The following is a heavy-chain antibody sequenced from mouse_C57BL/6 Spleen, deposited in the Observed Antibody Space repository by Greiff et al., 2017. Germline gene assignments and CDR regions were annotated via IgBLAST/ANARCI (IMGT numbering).Heavy chain of an antibody. CDR2: IYPGSGST. J-gene: IGHJ2*01. CDR1: GYTFTSYW. Sequence: QVQLQQPGAELVKPGASVKMSCKASGYTFTSYWITWLKQRPGQGLEWIGDIYPGSGSTNYNEKFQSKATLTIDTSSSTAYMQLSSLTAEDSAVYYCARGRGDGYYDDWGQGTTLTVSS. V-gene: IGHV1-55*01. D-gene: IGHD2-3*01. CDR3: ARGRGDGYYDD.